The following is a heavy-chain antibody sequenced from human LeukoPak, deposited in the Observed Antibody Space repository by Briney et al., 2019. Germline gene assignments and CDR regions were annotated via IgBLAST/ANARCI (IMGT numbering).Heavy chain of an antibody. CDR1: GGSISSGSYY. CDR3: ARDLKGVYFDY. CDR2: IYTSGST. J-gene: IGHJ4*02. Sequence: PSETLSLTCTVSGGSISSGSYYWSWIRQPAGKGLEWIGRIYTSGSTNYNPSLKSRVTISVDTSKNQFSLKLSSVTAADTAVYYCARDLKGVYFDYWGQGILVTVSS. D-gene: IGHD3-16*01. V-gene: IGHV4-61*02.